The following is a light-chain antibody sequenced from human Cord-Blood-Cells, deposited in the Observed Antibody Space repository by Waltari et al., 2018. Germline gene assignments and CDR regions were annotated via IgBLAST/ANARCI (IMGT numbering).Light chain of an antibody. CDR2: ASS. V-gene: IGKV1-39*01. CDR3: QQSYNTPLP. CDR1: QSISSY. J-gene: IGKJ4*01. Sequence: DIQMTQSPSSLSASVGDRVTITCQASQSISSYLNLYQQKPGKAPKLLIHASSSLQSGIPSRFSGSGSGTDLTLTISSIQPEHFATYYYQQSYNTPLPFGGGTKVEIK.